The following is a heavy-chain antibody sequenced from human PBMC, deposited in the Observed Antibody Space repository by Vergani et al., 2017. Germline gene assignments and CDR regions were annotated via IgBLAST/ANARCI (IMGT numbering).Heavy chain of an antibody. V-gene: IGHV1-69*12. CDR2: IIPIFGSA. Sequence: QVQLVQSGAEVKKPGSSVKVSCKASGGTFSSYGISWVRQAPGQGLEWMGGIIPIFGSANYAQKFQGRVTITADESTRTAYMELSSLRSEDTAVYYCARGGRLRLNNCFDPWGQGTLVTVSS. CDR1: GGTFSSYG. CDR3: ARGGRLRLNNCFDP. J-gene: IGHJ5*02. D-gene: IGHD5-12*01.